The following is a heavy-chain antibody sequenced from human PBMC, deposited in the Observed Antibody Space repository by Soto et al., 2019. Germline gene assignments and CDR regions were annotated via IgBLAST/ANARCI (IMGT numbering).Heavy chain of an antibody. D-gene: IGHD6-19*01. J-gene: IGHJ6*03. V-gene: IGHV1-18*01. CDR1: GYTFTSYG. Sequence: QVQLVQSGAEVKKPGASVKVSCKASGYTFTSYGISWVRQAPGQGLEWMGWISAYNGNTNYAQKVQGRVTMTTDTSTSTAYMELMSLRSDDTAVYYCAIGAVAGDDYYYYMDVEGKGTTVTVAS. CDR3: AIGAVAGDDYYYYMDV. CDR2: ISAYNGNT.